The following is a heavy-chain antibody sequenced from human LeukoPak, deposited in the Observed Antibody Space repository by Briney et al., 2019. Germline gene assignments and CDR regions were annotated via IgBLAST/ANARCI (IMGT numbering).Heavy chain of an antibody. V-gene: IGHV4-59*08. Sequence: SETLSLTCTVSGGSISGYYWSWIRQPPGKGLEWIGYIYYSGSTNYNPSLKSRVTISVDTSKNQFSLKLSPVTAADTAVYYCARPYYYGSGSMYAFDIWGQGTMVTVSS. CDR2: IYYSGST. CDR3: ARPYYYGSGSMYAFDI. CDR1: GGSISGYY. J-gene: IGHJ3*02. D-gene: IGHD3-10*01.